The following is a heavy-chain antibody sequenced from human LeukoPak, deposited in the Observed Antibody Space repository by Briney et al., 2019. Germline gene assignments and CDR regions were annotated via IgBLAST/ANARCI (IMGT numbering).Heavy chain of an antibody. J-gene: IGHJ4*02. CDR2: ISGYNGYT. V-gene: IGHV1-18*01. Sequence: VASVKVSCKASGYTFTNFGISWVRQAPGQGLEWMGWISGYNGYTKYTQSYQGRVTMTTDTSTGTAYMDLRSLTSDDTAIYYCARDLSHRLEYYKCNLGYWGQGTLVTVSS. CDR1: GYTFTNFG. CDR3: ARDLSHRLEYYKCNLGY. D-gene: IGHD1-1*01.